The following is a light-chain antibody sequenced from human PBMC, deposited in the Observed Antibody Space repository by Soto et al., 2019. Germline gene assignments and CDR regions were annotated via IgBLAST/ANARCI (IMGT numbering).Light chain of an antibody. CDR2: DVS. V-gene: IGLV2-14*01. CDR3: SSYTSSSTVV. Sequence: QSALTRPASVSGSPGQSITISCTGTSSDVGGYNYVSWYQQHPGKAPKLMIYDVSNRPSGVSNRFSGSKSGNTASLTISGLQAEDEADYYCSSYTSSSTVVFGGGTQVTVL. CDR1: SSDVGGYNY. J-gene: IGLJ2*01.